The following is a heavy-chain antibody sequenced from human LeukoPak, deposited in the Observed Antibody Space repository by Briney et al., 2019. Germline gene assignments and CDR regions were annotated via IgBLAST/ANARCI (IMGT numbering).Heavy chain of an antibody. CDR1: GYTFTSYG. CDR2: ISAYNGNT. D-gene: IGHD3-10*01. V-gene: IGHV1-18*04. CDR3: ARGLDGSGSWPNYYYYYGMDV. Sequence: ASVKVSCMASGYTFTSYGISWVRQAPGQGLEWMGWISAYNGNTNYAQKLQGRVTMTTDTSTSTAYMELRSLRSDDTAVYYCARGLDGSGSWPNYYYYYGMDVWGKGTTVTVSS. J-gene: IGHJ6*04.